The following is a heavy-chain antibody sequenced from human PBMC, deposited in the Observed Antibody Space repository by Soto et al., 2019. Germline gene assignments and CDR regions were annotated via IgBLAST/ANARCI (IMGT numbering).Heavy chain of an antibody. CDR3: ARLPITIIRGGWSGLDV. J-gene: IGHJ6*02. V-gene: IGHV4-61*01. Sequence: QVQLQESGPGLVKPSETLSLTCTVSGDSVRSGSFYWSWIRQPPGKGLEWIGYIYYSGSTNYNPSLKSQLTISLDTSQNQFSLDLSSVTAADTAMYYCARLPITIIRGGWSGLDVWGQGITVTVSS. CDR1: GDSVRSGSFY. CDR2: IYYSGST. D-gene: IGHD3-10*01.